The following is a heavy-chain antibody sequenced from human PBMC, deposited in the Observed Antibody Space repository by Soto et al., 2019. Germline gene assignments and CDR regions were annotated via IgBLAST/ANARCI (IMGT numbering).Heavy chain of an antibody. V-gene: IGHV3-7*01. CDR2: IKQDGSEK. Sequence: QPGGSLRLSCAASGFTFSSYWMSWVRQAPGKGLEWVANIKQDGSEKDYVDSVKGRFTISRDNAKNSLYLQMNSLRAEDTAVYYCARDRSKYILTGYYMEYWGQGTLVTVSS. J-gene: IGHJ4*02. D-gene: IGHD3-9*01. CDR1: GFTFSSYW. CDR3: ARDRSKYILTGYYMEY.